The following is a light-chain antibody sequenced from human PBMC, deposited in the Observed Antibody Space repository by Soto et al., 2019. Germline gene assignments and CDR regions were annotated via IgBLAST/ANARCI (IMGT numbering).Light chain of an antibody. Sequence: DIQMTQSPSTQSASVGDRVTVTCRASQSISSWLAWYQQKPGKAPKLLIYKASSLESGVPSRFSGSGSGTEFTLTISSLQPDDFATYYCQQYNSYSPWTFGQGTKV. CDR3: QQYNSYSPWT. V-gene: IGKV1-5*03. CDR1: QSISSW. J-gene: IGKJ1*01. CDR2: KAS.